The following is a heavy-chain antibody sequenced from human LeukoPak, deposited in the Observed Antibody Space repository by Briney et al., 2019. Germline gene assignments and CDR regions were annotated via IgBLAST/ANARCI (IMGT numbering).Heavy chain of an antibody. CDR1: GGPISSYY. V-gene: IGHV4-59*01. Sequence: PSETLSLTCTVSGGPISSYYWSWIRQPPGKGLEWIGYIYYSGSTNYNPSLKSRVTISVDTSKNQFSLKLSSVTAADTAVYYCARVSQRGFWSGYYLDYWGQGTLVTVSS. D-gene: IGHD3-3*01. J-gene: IGHJ4*02. CDR2: IYYSGST. CDR3: ARVSQRGFWSGYYLDY.